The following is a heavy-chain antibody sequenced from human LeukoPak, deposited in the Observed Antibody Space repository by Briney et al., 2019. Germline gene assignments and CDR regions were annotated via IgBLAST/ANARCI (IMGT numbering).Heavy chain of an antibody. CDR2: INSGSTTI. D-gene: IGHD3-10*01. V-gene: IGHV3-48*02. CDR1: GFVFSSYS. CDR3: ASRSGSVDY. J-gene: IGHJ4*02. Sequence: GGSLRLSCAASGFVFSSYSMKWVRQAPGKGLEWVVYINSGSTTIYYADSVRGRFTISRDNAKNSLYLQMNSLRDEDTAVYYCASRSGSVDYWGQGALVTVSS.